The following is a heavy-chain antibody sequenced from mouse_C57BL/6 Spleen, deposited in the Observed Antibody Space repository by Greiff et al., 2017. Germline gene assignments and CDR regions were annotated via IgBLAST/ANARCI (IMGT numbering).Heavy chain of an antibody. CDR3: ARYGSSPYAMDY. V-gene: IGHV1-50*01. CDR2: IDPSDSYT. J-gene: IGHJ4*01. D-gene: IGHD1-1*01. CDR1: GYTFTSYW. Sequence: QVQLQQPGAELVKPGASVKLSCKASGYTFTSYWMQWVKQRPGQGLEWIGEIDPSDSYTNYNQKFKGKATLTVDTSSSTAYMQRSSLTSEDSAVYYCARYGSSPYAMDYWGQGTSVTVSS.